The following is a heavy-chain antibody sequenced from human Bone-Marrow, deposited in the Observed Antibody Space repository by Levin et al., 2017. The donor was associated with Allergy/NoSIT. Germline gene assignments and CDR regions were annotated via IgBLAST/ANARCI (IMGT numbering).Heavy chain of an antibody. CDR3: AKSGSSWFYFDF. Sequence: GESLKISCEGSGFTFSSYAMTWVRQAPGKGLEWVSSISGSGGTTYYADSVEGRFTISRDNSKNTVSLQMNSLRAEDTAVYYCAKSGSSWFYFDFWGQGSLVTVSS. CDR2: ISGSGGTT. CDR1: GFTFSSYA. D-gene: IGHD6-13*01. J-gene: IGHJ4*02. V-gene: IGHV3-23*01.